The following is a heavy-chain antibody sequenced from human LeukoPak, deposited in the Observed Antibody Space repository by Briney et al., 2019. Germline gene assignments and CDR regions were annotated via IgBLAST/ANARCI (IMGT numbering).Heavy chain of an antibody. CDR1: GFTVSSNY. J-gene: IGHJ3*01. CDR3: ARDQGYSWSFDV. V-gene: IGHV3-66*01. CDR2: IYSGGST. Sequence: PGGSLRLSCAASGFTVSSNYMSWVRQAPGKGLEWVSVIYSGGSTYYADSVKGRFTISRDNSKNTLYFQMNSLRAEDTAVYYCARDQGYSWSFDVWGQGTMVTVTS. D-gene: IGHD2-21*01.